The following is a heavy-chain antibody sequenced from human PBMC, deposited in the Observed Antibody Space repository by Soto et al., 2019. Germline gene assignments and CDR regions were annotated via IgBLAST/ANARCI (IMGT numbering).Heavy chain of an antibody. V-gene: IGHV1-2*02. CDR3: ARAPLSTRSSWCGESDY. Sequence: QVQLVQSGAEVKKPGASVKVSCKASGYTFTGYYMHWVRQAPGQGLEWMGWINPNSGGTNYAQKLQGRVTMTRDTSISTAYMELSRLRSDDTAVYYCARAPLSTRSSWCGESDYWGQGTLVTVSS. J-gene: IGHJ4*02. CDR2: INPNSGGT. CDR1: GYTFTGYY. D-gene: IGHD6-13*01.